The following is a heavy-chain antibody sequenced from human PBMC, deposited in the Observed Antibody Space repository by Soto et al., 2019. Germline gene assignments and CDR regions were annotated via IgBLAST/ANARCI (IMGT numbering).Heavy chain of an antibody. J-gene: IGHJ4*02. CDR1: GFTFTRYS. Sequence: GGSLRLSCAASGFTFTRYSMNWVRQAPGKGLEWVSSISSTTNYIYYGDSMKGRFTISRDNAKNSLYLEMNSLRAEDTAVYYCARESEDLTSNFDCWGQGTLVTVSS. CDR2: ISSTTNYI. CDR3: ARESEDLTSNFDC. V-gene: IGHV3-21*06.